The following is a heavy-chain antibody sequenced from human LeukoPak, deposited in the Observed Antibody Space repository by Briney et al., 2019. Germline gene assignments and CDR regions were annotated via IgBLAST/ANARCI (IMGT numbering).Heavy chain of an antibody. Sequence: GGSLRLSCAASGFTFTTYGMHWVRQAPGRGLVWVSRIMSDGRSTYADSVKGRFTISRDTAKNTLYLQMNSLRAEDTAVYYRARDSQFIGPLYWGQGTLVTVSS. CDR1: GFTFTTYG. V-gene: IGHV3-74*01. D-gene: IGHD5-24*01. CDR3: ARDSQFIGPLY. CDR2: IMSDGRST. J-gene: IGHJ4*02.